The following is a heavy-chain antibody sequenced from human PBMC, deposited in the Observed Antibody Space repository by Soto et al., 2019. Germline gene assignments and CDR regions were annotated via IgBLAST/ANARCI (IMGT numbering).Heavy chain of an antibody. CDR2: INPNTGST. Sequence: SXKVSFKASENTXIDYYIHLVRQAPGQGLEWRGWINPNTGSTNYIEKFQVMFTITRYTSISTAYMELNRLISDDTDVYYCASTRFLEWLLMDYWGQGTLGTVS. V-gene: IGHV1-2*02. CDR3: ASTRFLEWLLMDY. CDR1: ENTXIDYY. D-gene: IGHD3-3*01. J-gene: IGHJ4*02.